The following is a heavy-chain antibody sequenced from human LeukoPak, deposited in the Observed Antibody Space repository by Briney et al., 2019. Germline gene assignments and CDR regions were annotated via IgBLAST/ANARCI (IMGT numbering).Heavy chain of an antibody. V-gene: IGHV2-5*02. CDR2: IYWDDDK. D-gene: IGHD3-9*01. Sequence: SGPTLVKPTQTLTLTCTFSGFSLSTSGVGVGWIRQPPGKALEWLALIYWDDDKRYSPSLKSRLTITKDTSKNQVVLTMTNMDPVDTATYYCAHETYYDILTGYPKHAFDIWGQGTMVTVSS. CDR1: GFSLSTSGVG. J-gene: IGHJ3*02. CDR3: AHETYYDILTGYPKHAFDI.